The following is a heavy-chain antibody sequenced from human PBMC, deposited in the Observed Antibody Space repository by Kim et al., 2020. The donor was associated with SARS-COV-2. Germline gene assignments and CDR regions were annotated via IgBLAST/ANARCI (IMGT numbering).Heavy chain of an antibody. J-gene: IGHJ4*02. CDR2: INPSGGST. D-gene: IGHD6-6*01. Sequence: ASVKVSCKASGYTFTSYYMHWVRQAPGQGLEWMGIINPSGGSTSYAQKFQGRVTMTRDTSTSTVYMELSSLRSEDTAVYYCARDANLFGGIAARGWTYFDYWGQGTLVTVSS. V-gene: IGHV1-46*01. CDR1: GYTFTSYY. CDR3: ARDANLFGGIAARGWTYFDY.